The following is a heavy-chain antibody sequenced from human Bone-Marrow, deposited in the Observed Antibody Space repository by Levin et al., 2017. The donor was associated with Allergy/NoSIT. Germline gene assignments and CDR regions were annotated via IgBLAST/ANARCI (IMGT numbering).Heavy chain of an antibody. V-gene: IGHV1-24*01. CDR1: GFSLTEFS. CDR3: VTGHDYRANYFDP. J-gene: IGHJ5*02. Sequence: PLASVKVSCKVSGFSLTEFSIHWVRQAPGKGLEWLGGSDREADETVYAQMFQDRITLTEDTSTDTAYMELSSLRPEDTAVYYCVTGHDYRANYFDPRGQGTLVTVSS. D-gene: IGHD4-11*01. CDR2: SDREADET.